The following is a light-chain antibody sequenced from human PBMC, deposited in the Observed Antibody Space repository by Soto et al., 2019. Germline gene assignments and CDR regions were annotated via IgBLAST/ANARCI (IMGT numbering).Light chain of an antibody. CDR1: SNDVGVYDY. CDR2: EVR. Sequence: QSALTQPASVSGSPGQSITISCTGTSNDVGVYDYVSWYQQHPDKAPKLILYEVRNRPSGISTRFSGSKSGDTASLTISGLQAEDEADYYCSSFTRSLTGVFGGGTKLTVL. J-gene: IGLJ3*02. CDR3: SSFTRSLTGV. V-gene: IGLV2-14*01.